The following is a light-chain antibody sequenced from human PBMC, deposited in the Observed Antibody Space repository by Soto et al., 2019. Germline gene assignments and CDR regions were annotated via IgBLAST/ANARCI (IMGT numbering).Light chain of an antibody. CDR2: DAS. V-gene: IGKV3-11*01. J-gene: IGKJ1*01. Sequence: EPVLTQSPATLSLSPGEQATLSCRASQSISSFLAWYQQKPGQAPRLLIYDASNRATGIPARFSGSGSGTDFTLTISSLEPEDFAVYYGHQRGNGPPWTFGQGTKVDIK. CDR3: HQRGNGPPWT. CDR1: QSISSF.